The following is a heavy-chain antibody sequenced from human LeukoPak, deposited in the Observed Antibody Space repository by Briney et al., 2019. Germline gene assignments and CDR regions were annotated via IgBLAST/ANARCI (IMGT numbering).Heavy chain of an antibody. V-gene: IGHV3-7*01. Sequence: PAGGSLRLSCAASGFTFSRYWMSWVRQAPEKGLEWVANINQDGRKKYYVDSVKGRFTTSRDNATNSLYLQINSLRAEDKAVYYCGRDVGGPDYWGQGTLVTVSS. CDR1: GFTFSRYW. J-gene: IGHJ4*02. D-gene: IGHD3-10*01. CDR3: GRDVGGPDY. CDR2: INQDGRKK.